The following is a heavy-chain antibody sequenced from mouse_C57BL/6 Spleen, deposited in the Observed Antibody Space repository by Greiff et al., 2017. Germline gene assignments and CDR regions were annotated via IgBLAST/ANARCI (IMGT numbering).Heavy chain of an antibody. CDR1: GFTFSSYA. CDR2: ISDGGSYT. J-gene: IGHJ2*01. CDR3: ARAGRGGYFDY. D-gene: IGHD1-1*02. V-gene: IGHV5-4*01. Sequence: EVQRVESGGGLVKPGGSLKLSCAASGFTFSSYAMSWVRQTPGKRLEWVAIISDGGSYTYYPDNVKGRLTISRDNAKNNLYLQMSHLKSEDTAMYYCARAGRGGYFDYWGQGTTLTVSS.